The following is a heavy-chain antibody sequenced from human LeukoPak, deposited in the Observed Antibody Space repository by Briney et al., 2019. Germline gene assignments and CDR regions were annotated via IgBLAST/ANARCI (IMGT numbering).Heavy chain of an antibody. V-gene: IGHV3-21*01. J-gene: IGHJ5*02. CDR3: ARDGGGGSFSNWFDP. Sequence: GGFLRLSCAASGFTFSSFSMNWVRQAPGRGLEWVSSINTISSYIYYADSVKGRFTISRDNAKNSLYLQMNSLRAEDTALYYCARDGGGGSFSNWFDPWGQGTLVTVSS. D-gene: IGHD3-16*01. CDR1: GFTFSSFS. CDR2: INTISSYI.